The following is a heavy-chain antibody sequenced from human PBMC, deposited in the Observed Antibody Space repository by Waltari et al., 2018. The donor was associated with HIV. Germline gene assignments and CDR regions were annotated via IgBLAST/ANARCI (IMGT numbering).Heavy chain of an antibody. V-gene: IGHV3-33*01. CDR1: GFTFRDFV. D-gene: IGHD6-19*01. CDR2: NWSDGKTR. CDR3: TTGRSSVVAAPPVQ. Sequence: VQLAESGGGVVQPGKSVRLSCATSGFTFRDFVIHWVRQAPEKGLEWVAVNWSDGKTRFYGDSIKGRFSVSRDNSNNTSSLQINRVTLADTAVYYCTTGRSSVVAAPPVQWGQGT. J-gene: IGHJ4*01.